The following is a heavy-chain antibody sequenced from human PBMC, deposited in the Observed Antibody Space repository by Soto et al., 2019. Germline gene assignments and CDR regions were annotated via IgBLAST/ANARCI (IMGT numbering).Heavy chain of an antibody. D-gene: IGHD2-15*01. V-gene: IGHV2-5*02. J-gene: IGHJ3*01. CDR2: IYWDDDK. Sequence: QITLKESGPMLVKPTQTLTLTCTFSGFSLSSSGVSVGWIRQPPGKALEWLAHIYWDDDKRYSPSLKNRLIITKDTSKNQVILTMTDMDPVDTATFYGTHSSRYSALDFWGQGTMVAVSS. CDR1: GFSLSSSGVS. CDR3: THSSRYSALDF.